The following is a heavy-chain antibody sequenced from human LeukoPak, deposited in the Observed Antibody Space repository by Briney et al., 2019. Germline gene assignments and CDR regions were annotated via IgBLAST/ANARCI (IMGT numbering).Heavy chain of an antibody. D-gene: IGHD6-19*01. V-gene: IGHV1-2*02. CDR2: INPNSGGT. CDR1: GYTFTGYY. CDR3: ATLAAGYSSGWSAAFDI. J-gene: IGHJ3*02. Sequence: ASVKVSCKAPGYTFTGYYMHWVRQAPGQGLEWMGWINPNSGGTNYAQKFQGRVTMTRDTSISTAYMELSRLRSDDTAVYYCATLAAGYSSGWSAAFDIWGQGTMVTVSS.